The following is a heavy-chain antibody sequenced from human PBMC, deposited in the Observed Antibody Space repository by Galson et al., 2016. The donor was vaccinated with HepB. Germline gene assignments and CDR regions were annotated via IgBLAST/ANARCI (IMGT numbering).Heavy chain of an antibody. CDR1: GYSFTTYW. CDR2: IDPSDSYT. CDR3: ARQGDYSNQLSPFDY. V-gene: IGHV5-10-1*01. D-gene: IGHD6-13*01. Sequence: QSGAEVKKPGESLRISCQGSGYSFTTYWISWVRQMPGKGLEWMGKIDPSDSYTNYSPSFQGHVTISADKSINTAYLQWSSLQASDTAMYYCARQGDYSNQLSPFDYWGQGALVTVSS. J-gene: IGHJ4*02.